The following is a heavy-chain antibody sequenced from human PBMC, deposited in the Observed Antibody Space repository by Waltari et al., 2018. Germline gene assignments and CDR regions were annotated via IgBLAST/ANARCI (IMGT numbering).Heavy chain of an antibody. CDR1: GFTFSAAR. Sequence: EVQLVESGGGLVTPGGSLRLSCTASGFTFSAARVNWGGQAPGKGLEWVGRIKSNTVGGTTDFAAPVNGRFTMSRDDSKATLFLQMSSLKTEDTAVYFCATEFYGAYNFWGQGTLVTVSP. J-gene: IGHJ4*02. CDR3: ATEFYGAYNF. V-gene: IGHV3-15*01. CDR2: IKSNTVGGTT. D-gene: IGHD4-17*01.